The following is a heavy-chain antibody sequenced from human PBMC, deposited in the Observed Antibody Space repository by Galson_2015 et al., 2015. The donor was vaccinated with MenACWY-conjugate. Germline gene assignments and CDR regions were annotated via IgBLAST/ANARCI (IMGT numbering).Heavy chain of an antibody. D-gene: IGHD6-13*01. J-gene: IGHJ4*02. CDR1: GFTFSSFW. CDR3: ARGLSVAAAVSPFAY. CDR2: MNSDGSST. V-gene: IGHV3-74*01. Sequence: SLRLSCAASGFTFSSFWMHWVRQAPGKGLVWVSRMNSDGSSTSYADFVKGRFTISRDNAKNTLYLQMNSLRAEDTAVYYCARGLSVAAAVSPFAYWGQGTLVTVSS.